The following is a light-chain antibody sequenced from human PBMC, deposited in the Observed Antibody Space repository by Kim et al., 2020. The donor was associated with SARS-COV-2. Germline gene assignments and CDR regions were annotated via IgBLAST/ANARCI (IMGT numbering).Light chain of an antibody. J-gene: IGLJ3*02. CDR2: YDS. V-gene: IGLV3-21*04. Sequence: SYELTQPPSLSVAPGKTARFTCGGNNIGGKTVHWYQQKPGQAPVLVIYYDSDRPSGIPERFSGSNSGNTATLTISRVEAGDEADYYCQVWDSSSDHPGWVFGGGTQLTVL. CDR3: QVWDSSSDHPGWV. CDR1: NIGGKT.